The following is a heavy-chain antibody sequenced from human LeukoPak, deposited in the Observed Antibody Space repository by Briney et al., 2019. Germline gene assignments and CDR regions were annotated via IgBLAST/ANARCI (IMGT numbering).Heavy chain of an antibody. CDR2: IYTSGST. V-gene: IGHV4-4*07. CDR3: ARGGVVAFDY. J-gene: IGHJ4*02. Sequence: SETLSLTCTVSGGSISSYYWSWIRQPAGKGLEWIGRIYTSGSTKYNPSLTRRVTMSVDTSKNQFSLKLISVPAADTAVYYCARGGVVAFDYWGQGTLVTVSS. CDR1: GGSISSYY. D-gene: IGHD3-22*01.